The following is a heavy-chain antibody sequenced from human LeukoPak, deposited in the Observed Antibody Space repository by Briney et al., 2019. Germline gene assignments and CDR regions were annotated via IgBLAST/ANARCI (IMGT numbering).Heavy chain of an antibody. Sequence: ASVKVSCKASGYTFTGYYMHWVRQAPGQGLEWMGRISPNSGGTNYAQKFQGRVTMTRDTSISTAYMELSRLRSDDTAVYYCARARYDILTGPLYYFDYWGQGTLVTVSS. V-gene: IGHV1-2*06. CDR2: ISPNSGGT. D-gene: IGHD3-9*01. J-gene: IGHJ4*02. CDR1: GYTFTGYY. CDR3: ARARYDILTGPLYYFDY.